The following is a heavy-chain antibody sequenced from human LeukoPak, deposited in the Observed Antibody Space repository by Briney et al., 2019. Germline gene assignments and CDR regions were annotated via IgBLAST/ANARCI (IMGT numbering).Heavy chain of an antibody. Sequence: GGSLRLSCAASGFTFSSYAMHWVRQAPGKGLEWVAVISYDGSNKYYADSVKGRFTISRDNSKNTLYLQMNSLRAEDTAVYYCARDRSSSWLWTYYYYGMDVWGQGITVTVSS. CDR2: ISYDGSNK. V-gene: IGHV3-30-3*01. J-gene: IGHJ6*02. CDR1: GFTFSSYA. D-gene: IGHD6-13*01. CDR3: ARDRSSSWLWTYYYYGMDV.